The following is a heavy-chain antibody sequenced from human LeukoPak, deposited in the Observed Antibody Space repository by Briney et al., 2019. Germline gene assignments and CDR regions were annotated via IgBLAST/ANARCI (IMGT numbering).Heavy chain of an antibody. CDR2: IKSDESTT. Sequence: GGSLRLSRAASRFTFLSNCMYWVRQAPGKGLVCVSGIKSDESTTSYVDSVQSRFTISRDNAKSTLYLQMNSLRAEATAVYYCAKEGGMVLTGFYRSSWGQGTLVTVTS. D-gene: IGHD3-9*01. CDR3: AKEGGMVLTGFYRSS. V-gene: IGHV3-74*01. CDR1: RFTFLSNC. J-gene: IGHJ5*02.